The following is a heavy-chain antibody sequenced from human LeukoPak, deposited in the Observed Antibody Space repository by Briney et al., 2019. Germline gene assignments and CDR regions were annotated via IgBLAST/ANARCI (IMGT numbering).Heavy chain of an antibody. CDR1: GGSISTYY. J-gene: IGHJ4*02. D-gene: IGHD7-27*01. CDR2: VYYDGST. Sequence: SETLSLTCTVSGGSISTYYWSWIRQPPGKGLEFIGYVYYDGSTNYNPSLKSRVTVSVDTSKNQFSLQLNSVTPEDTAVYYCARDPWGFSFEHWGQGTLVTVSS. CDR3: ARDPWGFSFEH. V-gene: IGHV4-59*12.